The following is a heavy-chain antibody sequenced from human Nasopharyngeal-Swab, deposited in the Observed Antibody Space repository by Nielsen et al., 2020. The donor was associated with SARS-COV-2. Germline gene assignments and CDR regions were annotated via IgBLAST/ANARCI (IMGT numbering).Heavy chain of an antibody. CDR2: MNPNSGSR. Sequence: ASVKASCKASGCTFTSYDINGGRQATGQGLEWMAWMNPNSGSRGYAQKFQGRVTMTRNTSISTAYMELSSLRSEDTAVYYCARGGHIVVVVAAADNWFDPWGQGTLVTVSS. CDR3: ARGGHIVVVVAAADNWFDP. J-gene: IGHJ5*02. D-gene: IGHD2-15*01. CDR1: GCTFTSYD. V-gene: IGHV1-8*01.